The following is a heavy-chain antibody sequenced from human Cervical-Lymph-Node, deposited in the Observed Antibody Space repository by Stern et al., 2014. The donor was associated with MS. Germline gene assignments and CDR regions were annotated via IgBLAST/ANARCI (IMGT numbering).Heavy chain of an antibody. CDR2: INPNSGGT. D-gene: IGHD6-19*01. J-gene: IGHJ4*02. CDR3: ARSPPSGWCPDY. V-gene: IGHV1-2*04. CDR1: GYTFTGYY. Sequence: VQLEESGAEVKKPGASVKVSCKASGYTFTGYYMHWVRQAPGQGLEWMGWINPNSGGTNYAQKFQGWVPMTRDTSISTAYMELSRLRSDDTAVYYCARSPPSGWCPDYWGQGTLVTVSS.